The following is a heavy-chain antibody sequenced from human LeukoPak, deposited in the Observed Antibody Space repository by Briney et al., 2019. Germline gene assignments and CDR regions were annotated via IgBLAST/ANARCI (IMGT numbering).Heavy chain of an antibody. D-gene: IGHD1-1*01. CDR3: AREGTDRQGDYFDY. V-gene: IGHV1-2*02. CDR1: GYTFTGYY. J-gene: IGHJ4*02. CDR2: INPNSGGT. Sequence: ASVKVSCKASGYTFTGYYMHWVRQAPGQGLEWMGWINPNSGGTNYAQKFQGRVTMTRDTSISTAYMELGRLRSDDTAVYYCAREGTDRQGDYFDYWGQGTLVAVSS.